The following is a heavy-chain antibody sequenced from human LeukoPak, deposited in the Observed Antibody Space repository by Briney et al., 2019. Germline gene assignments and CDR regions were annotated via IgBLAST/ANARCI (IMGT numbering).Heavy chain of an antibody. J-gene: IGHJ3*02. CDR1: GYSFSDSG. V-gene: IGHV1-18*01. Sequence: GASVKVSCKASGYSFSDSGINWVRQAPGQGLEWMGWISAYSGNTYFAQKFQGRVTLTTDTSTSTGYMELRTLRSDDTAVYYCARGENPLDAFDIWGQGTMVTVSP. CDR3: ARGENPLDAFDI. CDR2: ISAYSGNT.